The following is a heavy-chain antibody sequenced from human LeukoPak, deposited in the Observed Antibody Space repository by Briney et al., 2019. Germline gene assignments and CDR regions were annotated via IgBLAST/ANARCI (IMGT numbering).Heavy chain of an antibody. J-gene: IGHJ4*02. V-gene: IGHV3-74*01. CDR2: INRGGSRT. CDR1: GFTFSNHW. Sequence: GGSLRLSCAASGFTFSNHWMHWVRQAPGKGLMWVSRINRGGSRTDYADSVKGRFTISRDDAKNTLYLQLNSLRAEDTAVYYCARGPIRGYSYGYSGYWGQGTLVTVSS. CDR3: ARGPIRGYSYGYSGY. D-gene: IGHD5-18*01.